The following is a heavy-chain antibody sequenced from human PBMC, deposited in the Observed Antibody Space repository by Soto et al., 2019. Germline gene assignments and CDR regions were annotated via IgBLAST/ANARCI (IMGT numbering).Heavy chain of an antibody. Sequence: EVQLVESGGGLVQPGGSLRLSCAASGFTFSSYSMNWVRQAPGKGLEWVSYISSSSSTIYYADSVKGRFTISRDNAKNSLYLQMNSLRAEDTAVYYCARDRLPFWSGYYDYWGQGTLVTVSS. CDR2: ISSSSSTI. D-gene: IGHD3-3*01. V-gene: IGHV3-48*01. CDR3: ARDRLPFWSGYYDY. J-gene: IGHJ4*02. CDR1: GFTFSSYS.